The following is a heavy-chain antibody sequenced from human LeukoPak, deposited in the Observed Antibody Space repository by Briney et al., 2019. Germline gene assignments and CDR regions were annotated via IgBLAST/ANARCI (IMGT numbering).Heavy chain of an antibody. D-gene: IGHD1-14*01. CDR3: AKTGFQWGYYFYYMDV. J-gene: IGHJ6*03. CDR1: GFTFSRFT. Sequence: PGGSLRLSCAASGFTFSRFTMHWVRQAPGKGLEWVAFIRHDGSNIYYADSVKGRFTISRDNSKNTLYLQMNSLIAEDTAVYYCAKTGFQWGYYFYYMDVWGKGTTVTVSS. CDR2: IRHDGSNI. V-gene: IGHV3-30*02.